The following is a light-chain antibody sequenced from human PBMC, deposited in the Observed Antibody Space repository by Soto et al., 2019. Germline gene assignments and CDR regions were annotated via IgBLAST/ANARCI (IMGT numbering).Light chain of an antibody. Sequence: EIVMTQSPATLSVSPGERATLSCRASRSVSSNLAWYQQKPGQAPRLLIYGASTRATGIPARFIGSGSGTEFTLTISSLQSEDFAVYYCQQYNNWWTFGQGTKVEIK. V-gene: IGKV3-15*01. J-gene: IGKJ1*01. CDR2: GAS. CDR3: QQYNNWWT. CDR1: RSVSSN.